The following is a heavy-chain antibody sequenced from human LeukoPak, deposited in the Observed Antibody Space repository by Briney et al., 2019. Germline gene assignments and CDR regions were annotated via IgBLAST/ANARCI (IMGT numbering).Heavy chain of an antibody. CDR1: GYTFTSYA. Sequence: GASVKVSCKASGYTFTSYAMHWVRQAPGQRLEWMGWINAGNGNTKYSQKFQGRVTITRDTSASTAYMELSSLRSEDTAVYYCARGSNYYDSSGLDYWGQGPLVTVSS. CDR3: ARGSNYYDSSGLDY. V-gene: IGHV1-3*01. CDR2: INAGNGNT. J-gene: IGHJ4*02. D-gene: IGHD3-22*01.